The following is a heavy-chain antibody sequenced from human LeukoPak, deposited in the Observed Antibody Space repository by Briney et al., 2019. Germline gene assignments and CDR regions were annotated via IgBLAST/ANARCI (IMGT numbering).Heavy chain of an antibody. CDR2: IIPIFGTA. J-gene: IGHJ6*03. D-gene: IGHD6-19*01. CDR1: GGTFSSYA. V-gene: IGHV1-69*05. CDR3: ARGYSSGWYYYYMDV. Sequence: GASVKVSCKASGGTFSSYAISWVRQAPGQGLEWMGGIIPIFGTANYAQEFQGRVTITTDESTSTAYMELSSLRSEDTAVYYCARGYSSGWYYYYMDVWGKGTTVTVSS.